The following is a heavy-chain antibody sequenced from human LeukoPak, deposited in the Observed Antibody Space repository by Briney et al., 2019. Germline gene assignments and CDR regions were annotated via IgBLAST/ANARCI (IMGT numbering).Heavy chain of an antibody. D-gene: IGHD6-13*01. CDR1: GYTFTSSD. CDR2: MNPNTDKT. J-gene: IGHJ4*02. CDR3: ARGRPGLASAGIYDF. V-gene: IGHV1-8*01. Sequence: GASVKVSCKASGYTFTSSDINWVRPATGQGLEWMGWMNPNTDKTGYARNFQGRVTMTKNISISTAYMEVSSLTYEDTAIYYCARGRPGLASAGIYDFWGQGTLITVSS.